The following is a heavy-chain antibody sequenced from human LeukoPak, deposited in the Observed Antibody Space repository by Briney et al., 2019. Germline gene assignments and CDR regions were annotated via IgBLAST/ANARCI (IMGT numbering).Heavy chain of an antibody. CDR3: ARDPGYYFGSGPTRGVDY. Sequence: SVKVSCKASGGTFSSYAISWVRQAPGQGLEWRGRIIPILGLANYAQKFQGRVTITADKSTSTAYMELSSLRSEDTAVYYCARDPGYYFGSGPTRGVDYWGQGTLVTVSS. V-gene: IGHV1-69*04. CDR1: GGTFSSYA. D-gene: IGHD3-10*01. CDR2: IIPILGLA. J-gene: IGHJ4*02.